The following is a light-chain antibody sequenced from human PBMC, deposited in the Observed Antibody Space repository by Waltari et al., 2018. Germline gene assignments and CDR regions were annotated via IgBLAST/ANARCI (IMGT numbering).Light chain of an antibody. Sequence: DIVMTQSPLSLPVTPGESASIPCKSSQSLLYSTGYNYLDWYLQKPGQSPQLLIYLGSYRASGVPDRFSGSGSGTDFTLKISRVEADDVGVYFCMQALDTPLTFGPGTKVDF. CDR3: MQALDTPLT. V-gene: IGKV2-28*01. CDR1: QSLLYSTGYNY. CDR2: LGS. J-gene: IGKJ3*01.